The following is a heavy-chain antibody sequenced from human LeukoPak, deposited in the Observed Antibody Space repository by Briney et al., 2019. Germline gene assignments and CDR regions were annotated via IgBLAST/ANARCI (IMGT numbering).Heavy chain of an antibody. J-gene: IGHJ4*02. Sequence: SETLSLTCAVSGGSISSSNWWSWVRQPPGKGLEWIGEIYHSGSTNYNPSLKSRVTIPVDKSKNQFSLKLSSVTAADTAVYYCARAPGGYCSSTSCRLDYWGQGTLVTVSS. V-gene: IGHV4-4*02. D-gene: IGHD2-2*01. CDR1: GGSISSSNW. CDR2: IYHSGST. CDR3: ARAPGGYCSSTSCRLDY.